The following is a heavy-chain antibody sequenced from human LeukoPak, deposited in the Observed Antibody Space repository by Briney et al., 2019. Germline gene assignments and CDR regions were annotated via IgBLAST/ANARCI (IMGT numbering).Heavy chain of an antibody. CDR2: IDPSDSYT. D-gene: IGHD6-6*01. Sequence: GESLRISCKGSGYSFTSYWISWVRQMPGKGLEWMGRIDPSDSYTNYSPSFQGHVTISADKSFTTAYLQWSSLKASDTAMYYCARRDGYSSSPPLDYWGQGTLVTVSS. CDR3: ARRDGYSSSPPLDY. J-gene: IGHJ4*02. CDR1: GYSFTSYW. V-gene: IGHV5-10-1*01.